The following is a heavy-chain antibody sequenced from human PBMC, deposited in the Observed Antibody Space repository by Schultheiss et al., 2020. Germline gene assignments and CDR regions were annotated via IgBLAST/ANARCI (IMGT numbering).Heavy chain of an antibody. J-gene: IGHJ6*03. CDR1: GYTFTSYD. V-gene: IGHV1-8*01. Sequence: ASVKVSCKASGYTFTSYDINWVRQATGQGLEWMGWMNPNSGNTGYAQKFQGRVTMTRNTSISTAYMELSSLRSEDTAVYYCARGRGDFWGGYSRYYYYYYIDVWGQGTTVTVS. D-gene: IGHD3-3*01. CDR2: MNPNSGNT. CDR3: ARGRGDFWGGYSRYYYYYYIDV.